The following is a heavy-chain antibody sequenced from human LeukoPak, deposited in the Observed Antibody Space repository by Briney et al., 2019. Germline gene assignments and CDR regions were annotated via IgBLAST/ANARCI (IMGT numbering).Heavy chain of an antibody. CDR2: ISPDKT. CDR3: VKEHVDRAFTRSFEI. J-gene: IGHJ3*02. V-gene: IGHV3-23*01. Sequence: GGSLRLSCAASGFSFSTNPMSWVRQAPGKGLEWVSAISPDKTYYADSVKGRLTISRDNYKNTVDLHMNSPRAEDTAIYYCVKEHVDRAFTRSFEIWGRGTVVTVSS. CDR1: GFSFSTNP. D-gene: IGHD3-10*01.